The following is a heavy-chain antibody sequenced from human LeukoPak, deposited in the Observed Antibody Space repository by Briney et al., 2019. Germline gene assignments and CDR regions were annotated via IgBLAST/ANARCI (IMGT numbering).Heavy chain of an antibody. Sequence: GGSLRLSCAASGFTFSNYWMHWVRQVPGKGLVWVSRIKDDGSMTDYADSVKGRFTISRDNAKNSLYLQMNSLRAEDTAVYYCARDLWDSSGYYFDYWGQGTLVTVSS. CDR1: GFTFSNYW. J-gene: IGHJ4*02. V-gene: IGHV3-74*01. CDR3: ARDLWDSSGYYFDY. D-gene: IGHD3-22*01. CDR2: IKDDGSMT.